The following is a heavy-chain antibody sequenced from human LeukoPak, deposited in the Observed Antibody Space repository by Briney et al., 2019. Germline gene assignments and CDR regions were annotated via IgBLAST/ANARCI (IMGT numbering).Heavy chain of an antibody. J-gene: IGHJ4*02. V-gene: IGHV3-7*01. CDR3: ARDGRSAWAFDY. CDR1: GFTFSSYW. Sequence: GGSLRLSCAASGFTFSSYWMSWVRQAPGKGLGWVANIKQDGSEKYYVDSVKGRFTISRDNAKNSPYLQMNSLRAEDTAVYYCARDGRSAWAFDYWGQGTLVTVSS. CDR2: IKQDGSEK.